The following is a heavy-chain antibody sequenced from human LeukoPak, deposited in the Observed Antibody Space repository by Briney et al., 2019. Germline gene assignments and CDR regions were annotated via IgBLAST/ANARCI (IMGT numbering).Heavy chain of an antibody. CDR2: IYYTGTT. J-gene: IGHJ4*02. V-gene: IGHV4-59*01. CDR1: GGSISIYY. CDR3: ARGEDFERYYLAY. Sequence: NPSETLSPTCSVSGGSISIYYWTWIRQIPGKGLEWIGYIYYTGTTNYNPLFESRATISVDTSKNQFSLKLTSVTAADTAVYFCARGEDFERYYLAYWGQGTLVTVSS. D-gene: IGHD3-9*01.